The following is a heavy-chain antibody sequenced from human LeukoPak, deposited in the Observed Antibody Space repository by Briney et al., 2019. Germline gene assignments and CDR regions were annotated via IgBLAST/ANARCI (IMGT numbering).Heavy chain of an antibody. D-gene: IGHD3-16*01. CDR1: GYTFTSYG. V-gene: IGHV1-18*01. CDR2: ISAYNGNT. CDR3: ARDPEGGPFDI. Sequence: ASVKVSCKASGYTFTSYGISWVRQAPGQGLEWMGWISAYNGNTNYAQRLQGRVTMTTDTSTSTAYMELRSLRSDDTDVYYCARDPEGGPFDIWGQGTMVTVSS. J-gene: IGHJ3*02.